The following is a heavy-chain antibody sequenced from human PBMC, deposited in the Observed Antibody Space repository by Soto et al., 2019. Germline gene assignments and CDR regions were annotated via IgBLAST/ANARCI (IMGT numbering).Heavy chain of an antibody. CDR2: IYYSGST. Sequence: QVQLQESGPGLVKPSETLSLTCTVSGGSISSYYWSWIRQPPGKGLEWIGYIYYSGSTNYNPSLKSRVTISVDTSKNQFSLQLSSVTAADTAVYYCARDYSINGVAGYYYYMDVWGKGTTVTVSS. CDR1: GGSISSYY. V-gene: IGHV4-59*12. CDR3: ARDYSINGVAGYYYYMDV. D-gene: IGHD4-4*01. J-gene: IGHJ6*03.